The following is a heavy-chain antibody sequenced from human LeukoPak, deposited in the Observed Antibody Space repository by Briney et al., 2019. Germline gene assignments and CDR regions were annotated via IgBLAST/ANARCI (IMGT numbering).Heavy chain of an antibody. J-gene: IGHJ6*02. D-gene: IGHD2-2*01. CDR2: IKQDGSEK. Sequence: GGSLRLSCAASGFTFSSYWMTWVRQAPGKGLEWVANIKQDGSEKYYVDSVKGRFTISRDNAKNSLYLQMNSLRAEDTAVYYCARYTLVNVVVPACTVGNYYYYGIDFWGQGTTVTVSS. CDR1: GFTFSSYW. CDR3: ARYTLVNVVVPACTVGNYYYYGIDF. V-gene: IGHV3-7*01.